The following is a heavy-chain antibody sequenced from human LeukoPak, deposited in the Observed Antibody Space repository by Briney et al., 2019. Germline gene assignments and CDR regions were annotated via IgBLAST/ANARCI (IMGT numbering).Heavy chain of an antibody. CDR3: ARDRPHIVVVPAAGGRWFDP. J-gene: IGHJ5*02. CDR1: GYTSTSYY. Sequence: GASVKVSCKASGYTSTSYYMHWVRQAPEQGLEWMGIINPSGGSTSYAQKFQGRVTMTRDTSTSTVYMELSSLRSEDTAVYYCARDRPHIVVVPAAGGRWFDPWGQGTLVTVSS. V-gene: IGHV1-46*01. D-gene: IGHD2-2*01. CDR2: INPSGGST.